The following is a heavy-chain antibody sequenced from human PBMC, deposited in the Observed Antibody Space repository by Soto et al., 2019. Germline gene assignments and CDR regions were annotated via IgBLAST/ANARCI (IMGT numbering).Heavy chain of an antibody. CDR2: IIPIFGTA. J-gene: IGHJ3*02. CDR3: ASPPYCGGDCYSDDAFDI. V-gene: IGHV1-69*13. D-gene: IGHD2-21*02. CDR1: GGTFSIYA. Sequence: SVKVSCKASGGTFSIYAISWVRQAPGQGLEWMGGIIPIFGTANYAQKFQGRVTITADESTSTAYMELSSLRSEDTAVYYCASPPYCGGDCYSDDAFDIWGQGTMVTVSS.